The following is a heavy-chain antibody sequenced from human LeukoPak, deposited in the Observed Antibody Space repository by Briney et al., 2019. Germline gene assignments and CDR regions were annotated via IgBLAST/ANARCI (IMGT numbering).Heavy chain of an antibody. D-gene: IGHD3-10*01. CDR1: GGSISSYY. Sequence: SETLSLTCTVSGGSISSYYWSWIRQPPGKGLEWIGYIYYSGSTNYNPSLKSRVTISVDTSKNQFSLKLTSVTAADTAVYYCARLTMVRGVNSPLDYWGQGTLVTVSS. V-gene: IGHV4-59*12. CDR2: IYYSGST. J-gene: IGHJ4*02. CDR3: ARLTMVRGVNSPLDY.